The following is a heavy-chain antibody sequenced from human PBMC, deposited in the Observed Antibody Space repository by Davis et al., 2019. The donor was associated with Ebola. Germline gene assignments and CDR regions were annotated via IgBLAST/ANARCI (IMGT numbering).Heavy chain of an antibody. V-gene: IGHV4-59*01. J-gene: IGHJ5*02. CDR2: IHYSGST. CDR3: ARVAVLRFLEWPQMRSSWFDP. CDR1: GDSISNYH. D-gene: IGHD3-3*01. Sequence: PSETLSLTCTVSGDSISNYHWSWIRQSPGKGLEWIGYIHYSGSTNYNPSLKSRVTLSVDTSKNQFSLKLRFVTAADTAVYYCARVAVLRFLEWPQMRSSWFDPWGQGTLVTVSS.